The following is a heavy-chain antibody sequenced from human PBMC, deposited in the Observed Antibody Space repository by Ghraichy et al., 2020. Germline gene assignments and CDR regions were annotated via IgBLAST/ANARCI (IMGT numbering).Heavy chain of an antibody. Sequence: LSLTCAASGFSVSSNYMSWVRQAPRKGLQWVSVIYSGGSIYYADSVKGRFTISRENSKNTLYLQMNSLRVEDTAVYYCARGGSSGWFFGAFDIWGQGTMVIVSS. D-gene: IGHD6-19*01. V-gene: IGHV3-66*02. CDR1: GFSVSSNY. J-gene: IGHJ3*02. CDR2: IYSGGSI. CDR3: ARGGSSGWFFGAFDI.